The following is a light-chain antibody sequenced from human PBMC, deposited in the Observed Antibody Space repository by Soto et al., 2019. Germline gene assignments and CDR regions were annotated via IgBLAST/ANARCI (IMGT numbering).Light chain of an antibody. CDR2: GAT. CDR3: QRYNNWPPYT. V-gene: IGKV3-20*01. CDR1: ESVGDY. Sequence: EIVLTQSPGALSLSPGERATLSCWASESVGDYLAWYQQKPGQAPRLLIYGATKRTSGTPDRFSGTGSETAFTLAISRLEPGDFAVYYCQRYNNWPPYTFGQGTKLEIK. J-gene: IGKJ2*01.